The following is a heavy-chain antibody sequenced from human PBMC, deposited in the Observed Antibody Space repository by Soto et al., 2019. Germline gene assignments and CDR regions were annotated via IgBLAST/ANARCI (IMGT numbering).Heavy chain of an antibody. CDR2: ISAYNGNT. D-gene: IGHD2-2*01. CDR1: GGTFSNYA. J-gene: IGHJ4*02. Sequence: ASVKVSCKASGGTFSNYAITWVRQAPGQGLEWMGWISAYNGNTNYAQKLQGRVTMTTDTSTSTAYMELRSLRSDDTAVYYCAREIVVVPAAHFDYWGQGTLVTVSS. V-gene: IGHV1-18*01. CDR3: AREIVVVPAAHFDY.